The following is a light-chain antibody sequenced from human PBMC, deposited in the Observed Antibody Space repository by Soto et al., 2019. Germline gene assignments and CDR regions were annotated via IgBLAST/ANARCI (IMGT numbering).Light chain of an antibody. CDR2: DVD. Sequence: QSVLTQPASVSGSPGQSITISCTGTSSEVGSYNYVSWYQHHPGKAPKLVIYDVDDRPSGVSNRFSCSKSGYTASLTIFGFQAGDEADYYCSSFTNSSPLGVFGTGTKVTVL. J-gene: IGLJ1*01. CDR1: SSEVGSYNY. V-gene: IGLV2-14*03. CDR3: SSFTNSSPLGV.